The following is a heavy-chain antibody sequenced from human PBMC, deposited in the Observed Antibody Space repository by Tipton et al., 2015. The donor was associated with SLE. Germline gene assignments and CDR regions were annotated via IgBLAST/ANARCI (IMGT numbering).Heavy chain of an antibody. CDR1: GFTFSGSA. J-gene: IGHJ3*02. CDR2: IRSKANSYAT. CDR3: TAYDYSNFGAFDI. Sequence: SLRLSCAASGFTFSGSAMHWVRQASGKGLEWVGRIRSKANSYATAYAASVKGRFTISRDDSKNTAYLQMNSLKTEDTAVYYCTAYDYSNFGAFDIWGQGTMVTVPS. V-gene: IGHV3-73*01. D-gene: IGHD4-11*01.